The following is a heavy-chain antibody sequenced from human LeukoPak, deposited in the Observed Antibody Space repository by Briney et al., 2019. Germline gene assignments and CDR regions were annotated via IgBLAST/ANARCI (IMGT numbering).Heavy chain of an antibody. Sequence: PGGSLRLSCAASGYTFTSYAMHWVRQAPGQRLEWMGWINAGNGNTKYSQKFQGRVTITRDTSASTAYMELSSLRSEDTAVYYCASNSYGFFWFDPWGQGTLVTVSS. J-gene: IGHJ5*02. CDR2: INAGNGNT. D-gene: IGHD5-18*01. CDR1: GYTFTSYA. CDR3: ASNSYGFFWFDP. V-gene: IGHV1-3*01.